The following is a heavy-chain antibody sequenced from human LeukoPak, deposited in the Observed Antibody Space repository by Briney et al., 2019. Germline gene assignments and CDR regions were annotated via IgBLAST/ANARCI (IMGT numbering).Heavy chain of an antibody. J-gene: IGHJ6*03. CDR2: MNPNSGNT. CDR3: ATSGGGYYYGSGSPSYYSYMDV. D-gene: IGHD3-10*01. Sequence: VKVSCKASGYTFTSYDINWVRQATGQGLEWMGWMNPNSGNTGYAQKFQGRVTITRNTSISTAYMELSSLRAEDTAVYYCATSGGGYYYGSGSPSYYSYMDVWGKGTTVTVSS. V-gene: IGHV1-8*03. CDR1: GYTFTSYD.